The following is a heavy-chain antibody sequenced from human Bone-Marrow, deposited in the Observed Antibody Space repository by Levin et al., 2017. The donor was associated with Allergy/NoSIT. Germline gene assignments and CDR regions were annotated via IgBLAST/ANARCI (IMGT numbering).Heavy chain of an antibody. CDR3: AKDALEDIVVVPAAIGYYYYYMDV. D-gene: IGHD2-2*01. CDR2: ISGSGGST. J-gene: IGHJ6*03. Sequence: GGSLRLSCAASGFTFSSYAMSWVRQAPGKGLEWVSAISGSGGSTYYADSVKGRFTISRDNSKNTLYLQMNSLRAEDTAVYYCAKDALEDIVVVPAAIGYYYYYMDVWGKGTTVTVSS. CDR1: GFTFSSYA. V-gene: IGHV3-23*01.